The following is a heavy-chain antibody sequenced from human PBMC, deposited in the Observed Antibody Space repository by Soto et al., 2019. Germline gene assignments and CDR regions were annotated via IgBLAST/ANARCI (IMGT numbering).Heavy chain of an antibody. Sequence: ASVKVSCKASGYTFTSYGISWVRQAPGQGLEWMGWISAYHGNTNYAQKLQGRVTMTTDTSTSTAYMELRSLRSDDTAVYYCANDQLVRDYYYYSMDVWGQWTTVTVYS. CDR1: GYTFTSYG. CDR3: ANDQLVRDYYYYSMDV. D-gene: IGHD6-13*01. CDR2: ISAYHGNT. J-gene: IGHJ6*02. V-gene: IGHV1-18*04.